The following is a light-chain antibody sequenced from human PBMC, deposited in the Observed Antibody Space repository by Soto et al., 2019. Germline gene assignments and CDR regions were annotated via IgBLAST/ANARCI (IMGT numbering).Light chain of an antibody. V-gene: IGKV1-12*01. CDR2: AAS. Sequence: DIQMTQSPSFVSASVGDRVTITCRASQAVSTWLAWYQQKPGDAPKLLIYAASTLQSGVPSRFSGSGSGTDFTLTISSLQPEDFATYYCQQANSSPLTFGGGTKVDIK. CDR1: QAVSTW. J-gene: IGKJ4*01. CDR3: QQANSSPLT.